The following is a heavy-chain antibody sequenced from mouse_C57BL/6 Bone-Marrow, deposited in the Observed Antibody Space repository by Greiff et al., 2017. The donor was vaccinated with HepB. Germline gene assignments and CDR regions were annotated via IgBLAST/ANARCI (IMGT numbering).Heavy chain of an antibody. Sequence: ESGPGLVKPSQSLSLTCSVTGYSITSGYYWNWIRQFPGNKLEWMGYISYDGSNNYNPSLKNRISITRDTSKNQFFLKLNSVTTEDTATYYCARDPYYGSSQAWFAYWGQGTLVTVSA. D-gene: IGHD1-1*01. CDR2: ISYDGSN. CDR3: ARDPYYGSSQAWFAY. V-gene: IGHV3-6*01. J-gene: IGHJ3*01. CDR1: GYSITSGYY.